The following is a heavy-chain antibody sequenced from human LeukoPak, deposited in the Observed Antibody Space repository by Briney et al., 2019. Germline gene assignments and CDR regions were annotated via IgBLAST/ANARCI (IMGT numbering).Heavy chain of an antibody. CDR3: ARRAVAGTLSYYYYYYMDV. D-gene: IGHD6-19*01. J-gene: IGHJ6*03. CDR2: IYTSGST. V-gene: IGHV4-4*07. CDR1: GVSISSYY. Sequence: SETLSLTCTVSGVSISSYYWTWIRLPAGKGLEWIGRIYTSGSTNYNPSLKSRVTMSVDTSKNQFSLKLTSVTAADTAVYYCARRAVAGTLSYYYYYYMDVWGKGTTVTVSS.